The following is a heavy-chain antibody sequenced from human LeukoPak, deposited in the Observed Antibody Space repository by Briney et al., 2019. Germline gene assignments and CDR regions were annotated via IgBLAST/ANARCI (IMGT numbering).Heavy chain of an antibody. V-gene: IGHV3-48*03. J-gene: IGHJ6*02. CDR1: GFSFSIYE. CDR3: ARGAYSSDSGSYSTGRSLDV. CDR2: IIEGANGR. Sequence: GGSLRLSCAASGFSFSIYEMSWVRQAPGRGLEWVSTIIEGANGRYYADSVKGRFTISRDDAKNSLYLQMNSLRAEDTAVYYCARGAYSSDSGSYSTGRSLDVWGQGTTVTVSS. D-gene: IGHD3-22*01.